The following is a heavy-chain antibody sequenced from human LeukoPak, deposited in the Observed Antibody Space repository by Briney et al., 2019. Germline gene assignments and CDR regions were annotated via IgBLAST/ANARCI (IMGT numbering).Heavy chain of an antibody. CDR1: GFTVSSNY. CDR3: ARFGAAGVRGNWFDP. Sequence: GGSLTLSCAASGFTVSSNYMSWGRQAPGKGQEWVSVIYIGGSTYYADSAKGRFTISINNSKNTLYLQMNSLRAEDTAVYYCARFGAAGVRGNWFDPWGQGTLVTVSS. CDR2: IYIGGST. J-gene: IGHJ5*02. D-gene: IGHD6-13*01. V-gene: IGHV3-53*01.